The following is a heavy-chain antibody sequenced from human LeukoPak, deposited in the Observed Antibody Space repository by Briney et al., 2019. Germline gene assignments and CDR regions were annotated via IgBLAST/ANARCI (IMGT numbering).Heavy chain of an antibody. V-gene: IGHV3-23*01. CDR3: AKAGYSYGFYYYYMDV. CDR1: GFTFSDYA. D-gene: IGHD5-18*01. Sequence: GGSLRLACAAPGFTFSDYAMSWVRQAPGKGLVWVSGISGSGRSTYYADSVKGRFTISRDNSKNTLYLQMNSLRAEDTAVYYCAKAGYSYGFYYYYMDVWGKGTTVTVSS. J-gene: IGHJ6*03. CDR2: ISGSGRST.